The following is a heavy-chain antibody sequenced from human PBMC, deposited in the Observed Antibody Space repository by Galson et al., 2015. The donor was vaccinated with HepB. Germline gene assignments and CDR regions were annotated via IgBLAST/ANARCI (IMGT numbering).Heavy chain of an antibody. Sequence: SVKVSCKASGYTFTSYDINWVRQATGQGLEWMGWMNPNSGNTGYAQKFQGRVTMTRNTSISTAYMELSSLRSEDTAVYYCARGRSDYIWGSYRSYPSHFDYWGQGTLVTVSS. V-gene: IGHV1-8*01. D-gene: IGHD3-16*02. CDR3: ARGRSDYIWGSYRSYPSHFDY. J-gene: IGHJ4*02. CDR2: MNPNSGNT. CDR1: GYTFTSYD.